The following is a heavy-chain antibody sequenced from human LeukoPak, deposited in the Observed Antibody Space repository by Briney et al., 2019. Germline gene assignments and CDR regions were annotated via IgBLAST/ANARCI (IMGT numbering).Heavy chain of an antibody. CDR1: GFTFRNHW. D-gene: IGHD4-23*01. CDR2: IWYDGSYE. J-gene: IGHJ1*01. V-gene: IGHV3-33*08. Sequence: GKSLRLSCAASGFTFRNHWMTWVRQAPGKGLEWVAVIWYDGSYEYYGDSVEGRFTISRDNSKNALYLQMNSLRVDDTAVYYCTRDLSYGGNSLILYFQHWGQGTLVTVSS. CDR3: TRDLSYGGNSLILYFQH.